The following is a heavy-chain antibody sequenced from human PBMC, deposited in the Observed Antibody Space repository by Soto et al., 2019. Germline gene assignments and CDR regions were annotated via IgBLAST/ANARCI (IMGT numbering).Heavy chain of an antibody. Sequence: QVQLQESGPGLVKPSETLSLSCTVSGGSISSYYWSWFRQSPGKRMEWIGYVNHSWGSSYNPSLQSGVVISLVTSKSQFCLKVTSGTATDTAVDFCARQGFGPRHGLVDVWGQGTTVTVSS. J-gene: IGHJ6*02. D-gene: IGHD3-10*01. CDR2: VNHSWGS. CDR3: ARQGFGPRHGLVDV. V-gene: IGHV4-59*08. CDR1: GGSISSYY.